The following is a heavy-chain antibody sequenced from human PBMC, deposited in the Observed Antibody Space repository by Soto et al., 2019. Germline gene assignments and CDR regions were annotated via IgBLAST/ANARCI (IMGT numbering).Heavy chain of an antibody. J-gene: IGHJ4*02. D-gene: IGHD3-22*01. CDR1: GGTFSIYA. CDR3: ARVRVVYYYDSSGYTLDY. V-gene: IGHV1-69*13. Sequence: SVKVSCKASGGTFSIYAISWVLQAPGQGLEWMGGIIPIFGTANYAQKFQGRVTITADESTSTAYMELSSLRSEDTAVYYCARVRVVYYYDSSGYTLDYWGKGTLVTVSS. CDR2: IIPIFGTA.